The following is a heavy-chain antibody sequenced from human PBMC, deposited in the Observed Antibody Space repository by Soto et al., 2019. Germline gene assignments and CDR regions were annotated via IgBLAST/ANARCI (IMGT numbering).Heavy chain of an antibody. D-gene: IGHD2-15*01. CDR2: IYYRGST. J-gene: IGHJ6*03. CDR1: GGSISSSSYY. CDR3: ARIWVGYCSGGSCYSFYYMDV. Sequence: SETLSLTCTVSGGSISSSSYYWGWIRQPPGEGLEWIGNIYYRGSTNYNPSLKSRVTMSVDTSKNQFSLKLSSVTAADTALYFCARIWVGYCSGGSCYSFYYMDVWGKGTTVTVSS. V-gene: IGHV4-39*01.